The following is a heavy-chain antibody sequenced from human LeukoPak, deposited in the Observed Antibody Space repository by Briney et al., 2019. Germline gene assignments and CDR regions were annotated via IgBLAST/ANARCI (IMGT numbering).Heavy chain of an antibody. V-gene: IGHV1-46*01. D-gene: IGHD1-7*01. J-gene: IGHJ5*02. Sequence: VASVKVSCKASGYTFTSYYLHWVRRAPGQGLEWMGVVNPSAGTTTYAQKFQGRVTMTRDMSTSTLYMELSSLRSEDTAVYYCARGNWNYGILTFDPWGQGTLVTVSS. CDR2: VNPSAGTT. CDR3: ARGNWNYGILTFDP. CDR1: GYTFTSYY.